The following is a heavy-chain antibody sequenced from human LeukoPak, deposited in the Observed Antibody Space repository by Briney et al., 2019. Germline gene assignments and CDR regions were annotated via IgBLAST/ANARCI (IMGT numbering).Heavy chain of an antibody. CDR2: IIPIFGTA. V-gene: IGHV1-69*13. CDR1: GGTFSSYA. D-gene: IGHD2-2*01. Sequence: SVKVSCKASGGTFSSYAISWVRQAPGQGLEWRGGIIPIFGTANYAQKFQGRVTITADESTSTAYMELSSLRYEDTAVYYCASTDCSSTSCYVGEYFQHWGQGTLVTVSS. CDR3: ASTDCSSTSCYVGEYFQH. J-gene: IGHJ1*01.